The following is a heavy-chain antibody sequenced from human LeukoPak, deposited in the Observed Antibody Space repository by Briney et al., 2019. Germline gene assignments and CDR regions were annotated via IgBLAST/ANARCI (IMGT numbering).Heavy chain of an antibody. V-gene: IGHV3-21*01. CDR1: GFTFSSYS. CDR3: ARVDYGDYVGVDY. CDR2: ISSSSSYI. Sequence: GGSLRLSCAASGFTFSSYSMNWVRQAPGKGLEWVSSISSSSSYIYYADSVKGRFTISRDNAKNSLYLQMNSLRAEDTAVYYCARVDYGDYVGVDYWGQGTLVTVSS. D-gene: IGHD4-17*01. J-gene: IGHJ4*02.